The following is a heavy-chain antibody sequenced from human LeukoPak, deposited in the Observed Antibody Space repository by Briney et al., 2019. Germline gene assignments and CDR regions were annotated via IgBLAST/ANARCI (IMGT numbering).Heavy chain of an antibody. Sequence: SVKVSCKASGGTFSSYAISWVRQAPGQGLEWMGGIIPIFGTANYAQKFQGRVTITTDESTSTAYMELGSLRSEDTAVYYCARGGLAAAGTKRGYNWFDPWGQGTLVTVSS. CDR3: ARGGLAAAGTKRGYNWFDP. D-gene: IGHD6-13*01. J-gene: IGHJ5*02. CDR1: GGTFSSYA. CDR2: IIPIFGTA. V-gene: IGHV1-69*05.